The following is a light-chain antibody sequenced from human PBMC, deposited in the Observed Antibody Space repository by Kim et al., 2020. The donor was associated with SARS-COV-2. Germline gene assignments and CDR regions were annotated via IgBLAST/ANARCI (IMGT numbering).Light chain of an antibody. J-gene: IGKJ4*01. CDR2: DAS. CDR3: HQYDDFT. V-gene: IGKV1-33*01. CDR1: QDSNNY. Sequence: QDSNNYLNWYQHTPGKVPNLLIYDASNLEKGVPSRFSGSGSGTHFTLTISGLRPEDVGTYYSHQYDDFTFGGGTKVDIK.